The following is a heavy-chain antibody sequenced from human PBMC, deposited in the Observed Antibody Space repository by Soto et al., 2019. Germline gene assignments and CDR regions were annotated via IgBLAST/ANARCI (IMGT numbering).Heavy chain of an antibody. D-gene: IGHD2-15*01. J-gene: IGHJ4*02. Sequence: EVQLVESGGGLVQPGRSLRLSCAASGFTFDDFAMHWVRRVPGKGLEWVSSITWNSNVIGYADSVKGRLTISRDNAKNSLYLQMNSLRPEDTAFYYCTRGGPDAFCGGGRCYFDYWGQGTLVTVSS. CDR3: TRGGPDAFCGGGRCYFDY. V-gene: IGHV3-9*01. CDR2: ITWNSNVI. CDR1: GFTFDDFA.